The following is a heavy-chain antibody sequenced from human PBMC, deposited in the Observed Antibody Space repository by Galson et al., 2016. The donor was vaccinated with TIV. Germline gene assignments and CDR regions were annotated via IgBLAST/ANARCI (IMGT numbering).Heavy chain of an antibody. J-gene: IGHJ4*02. V-gene: IGHV3-53*01. CDR2: LYVGGAT. CDR3: ATTGGTNWNYFDN. CDR1: GFTVSSNY. D-gene: IGHD1/OR15-1a*01. Sequence: SLRLSCAASGFTVSSNYMNWVRLAPGKGLEWVSVLYVGGATYYTDSVKGRFTISRDNSKNTLYLQMSTLRAEDTAVYYCATTGGTNWNYFDNWGQGTLVTVSS.